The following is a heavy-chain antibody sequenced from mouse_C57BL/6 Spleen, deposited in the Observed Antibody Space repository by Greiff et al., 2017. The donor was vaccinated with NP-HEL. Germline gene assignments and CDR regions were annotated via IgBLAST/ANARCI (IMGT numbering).Heavy chain of an antibody. J-gene: IGHJ2*01. CDR1: GFTFSSYA. V-gene: IGHV5-4*01. Sequence: EVHLVESGGGLVKPGGSLKLSCAASGFTFSSYAMSWVRQTPEKRLEWVATISDGGSYTYYPDNVKGRFTISRDNAKNNLYLQMSHLKSEDTAMYYCARDHEGNFDYWGQGTTLTVSS. CDR3: ARDHEGNFDY. CDR2: ISDGGSYT.